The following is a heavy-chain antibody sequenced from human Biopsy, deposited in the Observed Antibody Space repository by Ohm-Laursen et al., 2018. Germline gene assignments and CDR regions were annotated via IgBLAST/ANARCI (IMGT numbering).Heavy chain of an antibody. Sequence: SSVKVSCKASGYSFTSYGISWVRQAPGEGLEWMGRISGYNGNTNYAQKFQGRVTMTRDTSISTAYMELSRLTSDDTAVYYCARERDPWGQGTLVTVSS. V-gene: IGHV1-18*01. CDR2: ISGYNGNT. CDR1: GYSFTSYG. CDR3: ARERDP. J-gene: IGHJ5*02.